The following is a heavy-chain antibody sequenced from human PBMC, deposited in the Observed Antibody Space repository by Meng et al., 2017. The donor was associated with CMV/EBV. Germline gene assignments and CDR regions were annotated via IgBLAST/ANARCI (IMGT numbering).Heavy chain of an antibody. Sequence: GSLRLSCTVSGGSISSYYWSWIRQPPGKGLEWIGYIYYSGSTNYNPPLKSRVTISVDTSKNQFSLKLSSVTTADTAVYYCARDQGYSSSWYYFDYWGQGTLVTVSS. CDR3: ARDQGYSSSWYYFDY. CDR1: GGSISSYY. D-gene: IGHD6-13*01. CDR2: IYYSGST. V-gene: IGHV4-59*01. J-gene: IGHJ4*02.